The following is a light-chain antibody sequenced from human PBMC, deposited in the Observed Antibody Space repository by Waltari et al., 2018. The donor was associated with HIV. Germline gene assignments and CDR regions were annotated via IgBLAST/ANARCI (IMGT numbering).Light chain of an antibody. J-gene: IGLJ3*02. CDR2: DND. Sequence: QSVLTQPPSMSAAPGQRVTISCSGGSSNIGRTYVSWYQQLPGTAPKLLIYDNDKRPSGIPDRFSGSKSGTSATLDITGLQTGDEADYYCGAWDASLTSGVFGGGTKVTVL. V-gene: IGLV1-51*01. CDR3: GAWDASLTSGV. CDR1: SSNIGRTY.